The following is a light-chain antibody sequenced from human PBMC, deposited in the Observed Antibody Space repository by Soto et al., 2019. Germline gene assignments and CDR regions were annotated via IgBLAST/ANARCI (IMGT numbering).Light chain of an antibody. CDR1: QSVSSS. CDR3: QQYGSSPET. Sequence: EIVLTQSPDTLSLSPGERATLFCRASQSVSSSLAWYQQKPGQAPRLLIYGAASRATGIPDRFSGSGSGTDFTLTISRLEPEDFAVYYCQQYGSSPETFGQGTKVEIK. CDR2: GAA. V-gene: IGKV3-20*01. J-gene: IGKJ1*01.